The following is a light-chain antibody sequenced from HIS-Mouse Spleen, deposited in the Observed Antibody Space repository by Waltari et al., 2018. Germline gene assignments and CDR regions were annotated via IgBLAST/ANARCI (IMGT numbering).Light chain of an antibody. V-gene: IGLV3-21*03. Sequence: SYVLTQPPSVSVAPGKTARITCGGNNIGSKSVHWYQQKPGQAPVLVGYDDSDRPSGIPEGFSGSNSGNTATLTISRVEAGDEADYYCQVWDSSSDHRVFGGGTKLTVL. CDR1: NIGSKS. CDR2: DDS. CDR3: QVWDSSSDHRV. J-gene: IGLJ3*02.